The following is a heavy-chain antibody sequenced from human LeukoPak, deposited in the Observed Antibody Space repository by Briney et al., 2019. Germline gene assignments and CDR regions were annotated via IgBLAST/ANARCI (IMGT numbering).Heavy chain of an antibody. CDR3: ASTRFVNWIHVGYMDV. V-gene: IGHV1-46*01. J-gene: IGHJ6*03. CDR1: GYTFTGYW. Sequence: GASVKLSCKAFGYTFTGYWMHWVRQAPGQGPEWMGVISPSGGSTIYAQKFKGRVTLTRDMSTSTDYLELSSLRSEDTAVYYCASTRFVNWIHVGYMDVWGKGTTVTVSS. CDR2: ISPSGGST. D-gene: IGHD5-18*01.